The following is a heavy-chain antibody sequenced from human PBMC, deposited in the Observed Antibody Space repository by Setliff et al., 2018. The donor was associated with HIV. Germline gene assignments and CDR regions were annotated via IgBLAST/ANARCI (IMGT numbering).Heavy chain of an antibody. CDR2: IRGKSDII. CDR1: GLAFSDNP. V-gene: IGHV3-48*01. CDR3: ARDYNYIFDS. Sequence: GALRLSCVASSGLAFSDNPMNWVRQAPGKGLEWISHIRGKSDIIKYAESVMGRFTISRDNAKNSLYLEMNSLRAEDTAIYYCARDYNYIFDSWGQGVLVTVSS. J-gene: IGHJ4*02. D-gene: IGHD3-22*01.